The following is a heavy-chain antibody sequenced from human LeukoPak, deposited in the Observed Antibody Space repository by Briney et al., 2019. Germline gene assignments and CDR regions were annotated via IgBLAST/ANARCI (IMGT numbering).Heavy chain of an antibody. CDR3: ARRSPYDVGYYRDY. Sequence: GESLKISCQGSGYSFTNYWIGWVRQMPGEGLEWMGIIYPGDSETRYSPSFQGQVTISADKSISTAYLQWRSLKASDTAMYYCARRSPYDVGYYRDYWGQGTLVTVSS. J-gene: IGHJ4*02. CDR1: GYSFTNYW. D-gene: IGHD3-22*01. CDR2: IYPGDSET. V-gene: IGHV5-51*01.